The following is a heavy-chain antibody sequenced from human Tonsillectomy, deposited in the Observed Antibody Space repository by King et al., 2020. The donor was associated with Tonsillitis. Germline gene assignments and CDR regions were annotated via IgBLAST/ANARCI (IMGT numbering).Heavy chain of an antibody. D-gene: IGHD4-11*01. V-gene: IGHV3-43D*03. CDR2: SSWDGATT. CDR3: ARRALMYSNGGGPYFDY. Sequence: VQSGGSLRLSCAASGFSFEDYGMHWVRQSPGKGLEWVSLSSWDGATTHYIDSVKGRFTISRDNSKSSLYLQMNNLKLEDTALYFCARRALMYSNGGGPYFDYWGQGPLVAVSS. J-gene: IGHJ4*02. CDR1: GFSFEDYG.